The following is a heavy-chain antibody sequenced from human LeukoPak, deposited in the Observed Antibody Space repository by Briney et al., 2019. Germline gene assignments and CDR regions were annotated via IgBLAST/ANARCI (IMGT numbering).Heavy chain of an antibody. CDR2: IHTSGHT. J-gene: IGHJ4*02. Sequence: SETLSLTCTVSGVSITSYYWTWIRQPPGKGLEWVGYIHTSGHTNYNPSLKSRVTMSLDTSKNKFSLRVNSVTDADTAMYYCARHVAGSSRDYWGQGTLVIVSS. CDR3: ARHVAGSSRDY. D-gene: IGHD6-13*01. CDR1: GVSITSYY. V-gene: IGHV4-4*09.